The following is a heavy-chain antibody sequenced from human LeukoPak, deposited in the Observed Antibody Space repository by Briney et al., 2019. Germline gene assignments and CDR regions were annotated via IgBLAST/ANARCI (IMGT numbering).Heavy chain of an antibody. CDR2: IYPGDSDT. CDR3: ARDRHYNSENYLYWYFDL. D-gene: IGHD1-26*01. Sequence: GESLKISCKGSGYSFTSYWIGWVRQMPGKGLEWMGIIYPGDSDTRYSPSFQGQVTISADKSISTAYLQWSSLRAEDTAVYYCARDRHYNSENYLYWYFDLWGRGTLVTVSS. CDR1: GYSFTSYW. J-gene: IGHJ2*01. V-gene: IGHV5-51*01.